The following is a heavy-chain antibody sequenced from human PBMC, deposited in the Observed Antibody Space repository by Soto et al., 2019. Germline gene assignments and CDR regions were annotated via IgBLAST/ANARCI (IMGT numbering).Heavy chain of an antibody. CDR1: GFTFSSDA. CDR2: ISGSGGST. D-gene: IGHD6-19*01. V-gene: IGHV3-23*01. J-gene: IGHJ4*02. CDR3: AKMAGYSSGWYYDY. Sequence: EVQLLESGGGLVQPGGSLRLSCAASGFTFSSDAMSWVRQAPGKGLEWVSAISGSGGSTYYADSVKGRFTISRDNSKNTLYLQMNSLRAEDTAVYSCAKMAGYSSGWYYDYWGQGTLVTVSS.